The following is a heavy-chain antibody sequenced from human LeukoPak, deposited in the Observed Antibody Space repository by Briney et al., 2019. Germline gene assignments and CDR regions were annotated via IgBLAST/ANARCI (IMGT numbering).Heavy chain of an antibody. CDR3: ASRGYSYGYPYYFDY. V-gene: IGHV4-59*08. J-gene: IGHJ4*02. CDR2: IYYSGST. D-gene: IGHD5-18*01. CDR1: GGSISSYY. Sequence: SETLSLTCTVSGGSISSYYWSWIRQPPGKGLEWIGYIYYSGSTNYNPSLKSRVTVSVDTSKNQSSLKLSSVTAADTAVYYCASRGYSYGYPYYFDYWGQGTLVTVSS.